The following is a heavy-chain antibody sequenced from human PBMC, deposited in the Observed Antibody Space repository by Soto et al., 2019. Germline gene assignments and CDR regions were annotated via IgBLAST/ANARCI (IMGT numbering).Heavy chain of an antibody. V-gene: IGHV3-15*01. CDR3: TTAGPRDWYFNL. J-gene: IGHJ2*01. Sequence: EVHLVESGGGLVEPGGSLRLSCAASGFIFNNAWMTWVRQAPGKGLEWVAHIKSRPDGGTADCAASVKGRFTISRDDSRYTLYLQMNSLRIEDTAVYYCTTAGPRDWYFNLWGRGTLVTVSS. CDR2: IKSRPDGGTA. CDR1: GFIFNNAW.